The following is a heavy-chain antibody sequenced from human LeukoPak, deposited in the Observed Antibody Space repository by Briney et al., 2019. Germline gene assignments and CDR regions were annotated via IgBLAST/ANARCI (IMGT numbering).Heavy chain of an antibody. V-gene: IGHV3-30*18. CDR3: AKGAEDDAFDI. D-gene: IGHD1-1*01. CDR1: GFTFSNFG. CDR2: ISHDEHYN. Sequence: GGSLRLSCVGSGFTFSNFGLHWVRQPPGKGLEWVAVISHDEHYNNYADSVRGRFTISRDNSRNTMYLQMNSLRAEDTAVYYCAKGAEDDAFDIWGQGTMVTVSS. J-gene: IGHJ3*02.